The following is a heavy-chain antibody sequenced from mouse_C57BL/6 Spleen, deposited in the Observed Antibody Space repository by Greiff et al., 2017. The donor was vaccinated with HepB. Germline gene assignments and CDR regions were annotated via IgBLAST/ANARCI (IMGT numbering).Heavy chain of an antibody. J-gene: IGHJ2*01. Sequence: QVQLKESGAELARPGASVKLSCKASGYTFTSYGISWVKQRTGQGLEWIGEIYPRSGNTYYNEKFKGKATLTADKSSSTAYMELRSLTSEDSAVYFCARLLEGYFDYWGQGTTLTVSS. CDR1: GYTFTSYG. CDR2: IYPRSGNT. V-gene: IGHV1-81*01. CDR3: ARLLEGYFDY. D-gene: IGHD1-1*01.